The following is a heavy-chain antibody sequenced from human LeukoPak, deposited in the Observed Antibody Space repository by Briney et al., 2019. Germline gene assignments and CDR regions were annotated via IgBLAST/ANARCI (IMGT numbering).Heavy chain of an antibody. V-gene: IGHV3-21*01. J-gene: IGHJ4*02. CDR3: ARDAIVVVPAAITRAGGIDY. D-gene: IGHD2-2*01. CDR1: GFTFSSYS. CDR2: ISSSSSYI. Sequence: TGGSLRLSCAASGFTFSSYSMNWVRQAPGKGLEWVSSISSSSSYIYYADSVKGRFTISRDNARNSLYLQMNSLRAEDTAVYYCARDAIVVVPAAITRAGGIDYWAREPWSPSPQ.